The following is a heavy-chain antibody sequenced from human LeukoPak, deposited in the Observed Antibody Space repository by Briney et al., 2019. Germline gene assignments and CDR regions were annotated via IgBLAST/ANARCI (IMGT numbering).Heavy chain of an antibody. D-gene: IGHD6-13*01. CDR3: ARVSTSSWGLFDY. J-gene: IGHJ4*02. CDR2: IRYDGSNK. CDR1: GFTFSSYG. V-gene: IGHV3-30*02. Sequence: GALRLSCAASGFTFSSYGMHWVRQAPGKGLEWVAFIRYDGSNKYYADSVKGRFTISRDNSKNTVFLQMNSLRPEDTALYYCARVSTSSWGLFDYWGQGTLVTVSS.